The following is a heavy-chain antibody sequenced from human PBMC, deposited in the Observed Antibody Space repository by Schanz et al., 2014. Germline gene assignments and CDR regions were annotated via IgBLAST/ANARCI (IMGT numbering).Heavy chain of an antibody. CDR2: IGYLGDT. CDR1: GFTFSDHY. Sequence: EVQLVESGGGLVQPGGSLRLSCAASGFTFSDHYMDWVRQGTGKGLEWVSTIGYLGDTYYPDSVKGRFTISRDNSRNTLYLQMNSLRTEDTAVYYCASPSGYSDYGTYFDFWGQGTLVTVSS. D-gene: IGHD5-12*01. CDR3: ASPSGYSDYGTYFDF. J-gene: IGHJ4*02. V-gene: IGHV3-13*01.